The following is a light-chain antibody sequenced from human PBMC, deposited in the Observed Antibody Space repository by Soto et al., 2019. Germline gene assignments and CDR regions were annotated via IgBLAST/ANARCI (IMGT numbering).Light chain of an antibody. CDR1: SSDIGGDHF. V-gene: IGLV2-14*03. Sequence: QSALTQPASVSGSPGQSITISCTGTSSDIGGDHFVSWYQQHPGKAPKVMIYDVSNRPSGVSNRFSGSKSGNTASLTISGLQAEDEADYYCGSSTGAMTYVFGTGTKVTVL. CDR3: GSSTGAMTYV. CDR2: DVS. J-gene: IGLJ1*01.